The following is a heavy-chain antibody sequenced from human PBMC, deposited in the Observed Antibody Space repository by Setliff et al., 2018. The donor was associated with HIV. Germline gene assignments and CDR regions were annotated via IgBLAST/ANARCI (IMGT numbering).Heavy chain of an antibody. D-gene: IGHD5-12*01. CDR1: GFTLSSFW. Sequence: GGSLRLSCAASGFTLSSFWMSWVRQAPGKGLEWVANIKQDGSEKYYVDSVEGRFTISRDNAKNSLYLQMNSLRAEDTAVYYCHSGYDTEEQSYFDYWGQGALVTVSS. J-gene: IGHJ4*02. CDR3: HSGYDTEEQSYFDY. V-gene: IGHV3-7*01. CDR2: IKQDGSEK.